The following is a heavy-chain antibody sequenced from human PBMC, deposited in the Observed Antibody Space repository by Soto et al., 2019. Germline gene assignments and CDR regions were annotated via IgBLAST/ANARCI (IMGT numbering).Heavy chain of an antibody. CDR3: TTGEERYPNWFGKFAF. J-gene: IGHJ4*02. CDR1: GLTFTTYA. CDR2: IRGSGGSA. V-gene: IGHV3-23*01. D-gene: IGHD3-10*01. Sequence: EVQVLQSGGHLVQPGGSLRLSCTVSGLTFTTYAMAWVRQAPGQGLEWVSAIRGSGGSAFYADSVRGRFTISRDDSKDTVYLQMESLRVDDTAVYFCTTGEERYPNWFGKFAFWGQGTLVTVSS.